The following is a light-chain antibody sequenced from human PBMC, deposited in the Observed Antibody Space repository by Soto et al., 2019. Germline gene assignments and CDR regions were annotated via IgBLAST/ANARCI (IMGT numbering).Light chain of an antibody. CDR2: AAS. Sequence: DIQMTQSPSTLSASVGDRFAITFRASQVISTSLAWYQVKPGKAPKLLIYAASTLESGVPSRFSATVSGTEFSLTITSLQPEDFATYYCQQYNSYWTFGQGTKVDIK. J-gene: IGKJ1*01. CDR1: QVISTS. CDR3: QQYNSYWT. V-gene: IGKV1-9*01.